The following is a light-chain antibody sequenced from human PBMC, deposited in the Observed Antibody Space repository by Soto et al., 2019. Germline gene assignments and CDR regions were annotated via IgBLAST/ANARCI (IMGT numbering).Light chain of an antibody. CDR1: SSNIGSNY. CDR3: AAWDRGLGAWV. CDR2: RNN. Sequence: QSVLTQPPSASGTPGQRVTIFCSGSSSNIGSNYVYWYQQVPGTAPKLLIYRNNQRPSGVPDRFSGSKSGTSASLAISGLRSEDEADYYCAAWDRGLGAWVFGGGTKLTVL. J-gene: IGLJ3*02. V-gene: IGLV1-47*01.